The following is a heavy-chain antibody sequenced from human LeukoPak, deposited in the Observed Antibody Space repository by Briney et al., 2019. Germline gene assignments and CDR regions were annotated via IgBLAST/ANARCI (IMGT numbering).Heavy chain of an antibody. J-gene: IGHJ4*02. Sequence: GESLKISCKGSGYSFTSYWIGWVRQMPGKGLGWMGIIYPGDSDTRYSPSFQGQVTISADKSISTAYLQWSSLKASDTAMYYCARTGRYSSSSYGYWGQGTLVTVSS. CDR1: GYSFTSYW. D-gene: IGHD6-6*01. V-gene: IGHV5-51*01. CDR3: ARTGRYSSSSYGY. CDR2: IYPGDSDT.